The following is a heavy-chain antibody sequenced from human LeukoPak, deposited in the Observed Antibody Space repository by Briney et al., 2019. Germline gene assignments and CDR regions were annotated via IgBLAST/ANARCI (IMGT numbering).Heavy chain of an antibody. D-gene: IGHD3-10*01. J-gene: IGHJ6*03. Sequence: ASVKVSCKASGYTFTGYYMHWVRQAPGQGLEWMGWINPNSGGTNYAQKFQGRVTMTRDTSISTAYMELSRLRSDDTAVYYCARDGGGSGSLMYYYYYMDVWGKGTMVTISS. CDR3: ARDGGGSGSLMYYYYYMDV. CDR2: INPNSGGT. V-gene: IGHV1-2*02. CDR1: GYTFTGYY.